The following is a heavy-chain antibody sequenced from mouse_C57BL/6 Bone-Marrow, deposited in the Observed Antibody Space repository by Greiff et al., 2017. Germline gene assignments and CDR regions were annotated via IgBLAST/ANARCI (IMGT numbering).Heavy chain of an antibody. CDR1: GYTFTSYW. J-gene: IGHJ2*01. CDR3: ARYDYVFDY. V-gene: IGHV1-59*01. Sequence: QVQLQQSGAELVRPGTSVKLSCKASGYTFTSYWMHWVKQRPGQGLEWIGVIDPSDSYTNYNQKFKGKATLTVDTSSSTAYMQLSSLTSEDSAVYYCARYDYVFDYWGQGTTLTVSS. D-gene: IGHD2-4*01. CDR2: IDPSDSYT.